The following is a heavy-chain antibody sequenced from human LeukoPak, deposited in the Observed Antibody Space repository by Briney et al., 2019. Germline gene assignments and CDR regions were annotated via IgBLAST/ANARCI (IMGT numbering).Heavy chain of an antibody. V-gene: IGHV4-59*04. Sequence: NTGGSLRLSRAASGFTFSSYGMHWVRQAPGKGLEWVGYIYDSGIAFYNPSLKSRVTMSVDTSKNHFFLNLRSVTAADTAVYYCARRGGDMPARGFMDVWGKGTTVTVSS. CDR3: ARRGGDMPARGFMDV. D-gene: IGHD3-16*01. CDR2: IYDSGIA. J-gene: IGHJ6*03. CDR1: GFTFSSYG.